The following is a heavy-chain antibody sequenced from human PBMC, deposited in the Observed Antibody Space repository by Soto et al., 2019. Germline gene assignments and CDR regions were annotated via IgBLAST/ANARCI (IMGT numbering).Heavy chain of an antibody. CDR2: IYYSGST. J-gene: IGHJ6*04. CDR3: AGTYYDVPNYNYCGMAV. D-gene: IGHD3-3*01. Sequence: PSVTLPLTCTVSGGSISSGGYYLSWIRQHPGKGLEWIGYIYYSGSTYYNPSLKSRVTISVDTSKNQFSRKRSSVSAADGPVYYCAGTYYDVPNYNYCGMAVWTKGPPVTVS. V-gene: IGHV4-31*03. CDR1: GGSISSGGYY.